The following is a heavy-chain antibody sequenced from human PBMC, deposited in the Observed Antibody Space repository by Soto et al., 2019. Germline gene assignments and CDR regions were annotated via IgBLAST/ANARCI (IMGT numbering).Heavy chain of an antibody. Sequence: GGSLRLSCAASGFTFSDHYMDWVRQAPGKGLEWVGRTRNKANRYTTEYAASVKGRFTISRDDSKNSLYLQMNSLKTEDTAVYYCASHGDYRDDYWGQGTLVTVSS. CDR3: ASHGDYRDDY. J-gene: IGHJ4*02. D-gene: IGHD4-17*01. CDR1: GFTFSDHY. V-gene: IGHV3-72*01. CDR2: TRNKANRYTT.